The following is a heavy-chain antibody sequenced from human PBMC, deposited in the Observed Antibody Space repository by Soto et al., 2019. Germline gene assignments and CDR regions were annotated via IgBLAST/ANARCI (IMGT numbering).Heavy chain of an antibody. CDR1: GGSISSSNW. V-gene: IGHV4-4*02. D-gene: IGHD3-10*01. CDR3: ARGAPGSYVAYQDY. J-gene: IGHJ4*02. Sequence: SETQSLTCAVSGGSISSSNWWSWVRQPPGKGLEWIGEIYHSGSTNYNPSLKSRVTISVDKSKNQFSLKLSSVTAADTAVYYCARGAPGSYVAYQDYWGQGTLVTVSS. CDR2: IYHSGST.